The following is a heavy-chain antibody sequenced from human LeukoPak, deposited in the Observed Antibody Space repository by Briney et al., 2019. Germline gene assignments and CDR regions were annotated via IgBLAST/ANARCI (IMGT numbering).Heavy chain of an antibody. V-gene: IGHV3-49*04. J-gene: IGHJ4*02. CDR2: IASETYGGTA. CDR1: GFTFSGST. Sequence: GGSLRLSCAASGFTFSGSTMNWVRQAPGKGLEWVGFIASETYGGTAEYAASVKGRFTISRDDSKSIAYLQMNSLKTEDTAVYYCTRDQTPYYWGQGTLVTVSS. CDR3: TRDQTPYY.